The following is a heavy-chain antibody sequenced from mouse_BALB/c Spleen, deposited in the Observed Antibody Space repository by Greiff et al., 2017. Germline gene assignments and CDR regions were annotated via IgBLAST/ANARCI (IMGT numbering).Heavy chain of an antibody. D-gene: IGHD1-1*01. Sequence: VQLQQPGAELVKPGASVKLSCKASGYTFTSYWMHWVKQRPGQGLEWIGEIDPADSYTNYNQKFKGKTTLTVDKSSSTAYMQLSSLTSEDSAVYYCARSATDYGSSSYYFDYWGQGTTLTVSS. CDR3: ARSATDYGSSSYYFDY. V-gene: IGHV1-69*02. J-gene: IGHJ2*01. CDR1: GYTFTSYW. CDR2: IDPADSYT.